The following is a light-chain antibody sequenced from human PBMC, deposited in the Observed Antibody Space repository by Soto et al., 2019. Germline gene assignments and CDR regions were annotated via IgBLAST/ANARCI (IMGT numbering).Light chain of an antibody. CDR3: QQYGTSPRT. J-gene: IGKJ1*01. CDR1: QSVSSRF. CDR2: DAS. Sequence: ENVLTQAAGTPSLSPGERDKISCRASQSVSSRFLAWYQQKPGQAPRLLMYDASSRATGIPDRFNGSGSGTDFTLTISRLEPEDFAVYYCQQYGTSPRTFGQGTKVDIK. V-gene: IGKV3-20*01.